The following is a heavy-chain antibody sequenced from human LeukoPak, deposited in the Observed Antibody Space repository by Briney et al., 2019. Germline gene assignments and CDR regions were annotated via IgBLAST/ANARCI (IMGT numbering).Heavy chain of an antibody. CDR1: GYTFTGYY. J-gene: IGHJ4*02. CDR3: ARVNIYDILTGYDDY. D-gene: IGHD3-9*01. V-gene: IGHV1-2*06. Sequence: ASVKVSCKASGYTFTGYYMHWVRQAPGQGLEWMGRINPNSGGTNYAQKFQGRVTMTRDTSISTAYMELSRLRPDDTAVYYCARVNIYDILTGYDDYWGQGTLVTVSS. CDR2: INPNSGGT.